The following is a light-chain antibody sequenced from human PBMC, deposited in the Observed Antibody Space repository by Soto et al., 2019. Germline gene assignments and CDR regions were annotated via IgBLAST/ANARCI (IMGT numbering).Light chain of an antibody. J-gene: IGKJ3*01. CDR2: DAS. V-gene: IGKV1-5*01. CDR3: QQYNSYSKFT. Sequence: DIQMTQSPSTLSASVGDRVIITCRASQSISDYLAWYQQKPGKAPKLLIYDASNLESGVPSTFSGSGSGTEFTLTISSLQPDDFATYYCQQYNSYSKFTFGHGTKLEIX. CDR1: QSISDY.